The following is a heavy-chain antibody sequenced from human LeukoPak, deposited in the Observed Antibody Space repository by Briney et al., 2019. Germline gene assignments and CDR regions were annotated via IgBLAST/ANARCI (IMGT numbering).Heavy chain of an antibody. CDR2: LIPIFGTA. V-gene: IGHV1-69*13. J-gene: IGHJ6*02. Sequence: SVKVSCKASGGTFSSYAISWVRQAPGQGLEWMGGLIPIFGTANYAQKFQGRVTITADESTSTAYMELSSLRSEDTAVYYCAQRLYDFWSGYYYYYGMDVWGQGTTVTVSS. CDR3: AQRLYDFWSGYYYYYGMDV. CDR1: GGTFSSYA. D-gene: IGHD3-3*01.